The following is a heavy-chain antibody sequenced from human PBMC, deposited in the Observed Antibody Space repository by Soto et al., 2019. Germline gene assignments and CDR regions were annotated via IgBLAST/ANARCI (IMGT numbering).Heavy chain of an antibody. CDR1: GFTVDDYA. J-gene: IGHJ4*02. CDR2: VSWNSETI. CDR3: AKDMKWGGMTTINYFDS. Sequence: VQLVESGGGLVQPGRSLRLSCAASGFTVDDYAMHWVRQAPGKGLEWVSGVSWNSETIDYADSVKGRFTISRDNAKRSLFLQMNSLRPDDTALYYCAKDMKWGGMTTINYFDSWGQGTLVTVSS. V-gene: IGHV3-9*01. D-gene: IGHD5-12*01.